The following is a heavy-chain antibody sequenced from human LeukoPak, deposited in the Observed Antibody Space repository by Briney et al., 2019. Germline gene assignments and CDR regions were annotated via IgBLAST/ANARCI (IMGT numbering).Heavy chain of an antibody. V-gene: IGHV4-34*01. Sequence: PGGSLRLSCAASGFTFSSYSMNWVRQAPGKGLEWIGEINHSGSTNYNPSLKSRVTISVDTSKNQFSLKLSSVTAADTAVYYCARRQLWLKSFDYWGQGTLVTVSS. J-gene: IGHJ4*02. D-gene: IGHD5-18*01. CDR1: GFTFSSYS. CDR3: ARRQLWLKSFDY. CDR2: INHSGST.